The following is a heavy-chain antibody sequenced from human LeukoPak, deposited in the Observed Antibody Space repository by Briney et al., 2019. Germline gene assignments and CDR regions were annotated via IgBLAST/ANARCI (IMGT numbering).Heavy chain of an antibody. CDR2: TGRNGHTI. CDR3: ARVSLLGNLFDY. Sequence: LSLTCTVSGGSISSYYWSWIRQPPGKGLEWVSSTGRNGHTINYAESVKGRFTISRDNAKNSLYLQMNSLRVEDTAVYFCARVSLLGNLFDYWGRGILVTVSS. J-gene: IGHJ4*02. D-gene: IGHD3-16*01. CDR1: GGSISSYY. V-gene: IGHV3-11*04.